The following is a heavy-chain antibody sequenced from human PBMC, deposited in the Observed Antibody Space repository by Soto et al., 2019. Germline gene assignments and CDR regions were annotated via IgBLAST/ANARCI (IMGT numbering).Heavy chain of an antibody. J-gene: IGHJ6*02. CDR1: GDSINDYY. Sequence: QVQLQESGPGLVKPSETLSLTCTVSGDSINDYYWSWIRQSPGKGLEWVGYMYYSGINDYNPSLKSRVTISIDTSKKQISLKLSSATDADTAVYYCARGHYAMDVWGQGTTVTVSS. CDR3: ARGHYAMDV. CDR2: MYYSGIN. V-gene: IGHV4-59*01.